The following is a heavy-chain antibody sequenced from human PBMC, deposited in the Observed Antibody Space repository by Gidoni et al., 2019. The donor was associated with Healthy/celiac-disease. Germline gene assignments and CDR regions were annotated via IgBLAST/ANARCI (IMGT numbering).Heavy chain of an antibody. CDR1: GLTFSSYA. V-gene: IGHV3-23*01. D-gene: IGHD1-1*01. Sequence: EVQLLESGGGLVQPGGSLRLSCAASGLTFSSYAMSWVRQAPGKGLEWVSAISGSGGSTYYADSVKGRFTISRDNSKNTLYLQMNSLRAEDTAVYYCAKIQTGTRAFDIWGQGTMVTVSS. CDR2: ISGSGGST. J-gene: IGHJ3*02. CDR3: AKIQTGTRAFDI.